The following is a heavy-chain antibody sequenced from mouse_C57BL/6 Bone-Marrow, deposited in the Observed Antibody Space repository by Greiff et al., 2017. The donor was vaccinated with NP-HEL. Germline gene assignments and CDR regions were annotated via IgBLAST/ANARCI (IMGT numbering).Heavy chain of an antibody. CDR3: ARILRGYAMDY. CDR2: IDPSDSYT. Sequence: QVQLQQPGAELVRPGTSVKLSCKASGYTFTSYWMHWVKQRPGQGLEWIGVIDPSDSYTNYKQKFKGKATLTVDTSSSTAYMQLSSLTSEDSAVDYCARILRGYAMDYWGQGTSVTVSS. D-gene: IGHD1-1*01. J-gene: IGHJ4*01. V-gene: IGHV1-59*01. CDR1: GYTFTSYW.